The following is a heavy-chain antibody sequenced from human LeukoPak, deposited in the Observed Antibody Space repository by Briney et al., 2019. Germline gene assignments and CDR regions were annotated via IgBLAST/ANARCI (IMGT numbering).Heavy chain of an antibody. CDR1: GFTVSSNY. V-gene: IGHV3-23*01. CDR3: AKEVGLRGYCSSTSCYRGWYFDL. Sequence: GGSLRLSCAASGFTVSSNYMSWVRQAPGKGLEWVSAISGSGGSTYYADSVKGRFTISRDNSKNTLYLQMNSLRAEDTAVYYCAKEVGLRGYCSSTSCYRGWYFDLWGRGTLVTVSS. J-gene: IGHJ2*01. D-gene: IGHD2-2*02. CDR2: ISGSGGST.